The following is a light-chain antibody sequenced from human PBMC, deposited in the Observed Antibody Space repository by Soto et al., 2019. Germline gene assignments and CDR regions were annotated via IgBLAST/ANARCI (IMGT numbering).Light chain of an antibody. J-gene: IGLJ2*01. Sequence: QSALTQPASVSVSPGQSITISCTGTSSDVGGYNYVSWYQQHPGKAPKLMIYEVSNRPSGVSNRFSGSKSGNTASLTISGLQAADEADYYCSSYTSSSTLVVFGGGTQLTVL. CDR1: SSDVGGYNY. CDR2: EVS. V-gene: IGLV2-14*01. CDR3: SSYTSSSTLVV.